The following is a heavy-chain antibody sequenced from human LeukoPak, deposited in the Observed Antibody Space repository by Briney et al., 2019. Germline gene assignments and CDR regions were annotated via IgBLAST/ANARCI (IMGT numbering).Heavy chain of an antibody. CDR3: ARAPDYYDSSGPLDY. V-gene: IGHV1-2*02. J-gene: IGHJ4*02. Sequence: ASVKVSCNASGYTFTGYYMHWVRQAPGQGLEWMGWINPTSGGTNYAQKFQGRVTMTRDTSISTAYMELSRLRSDDTAVYYCARAPDYYDSSGPLDYWGQGTLVTVSS. CDR1: GYTFTGYY. CDR2: INPTSGGT. D-gene: IGHD3-22*01.